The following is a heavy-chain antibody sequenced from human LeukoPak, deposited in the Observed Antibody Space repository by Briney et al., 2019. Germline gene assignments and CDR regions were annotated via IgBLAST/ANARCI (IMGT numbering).Heavy chain of an antibody. Sequence: SQTLSLTCAISGDSVSSNSAAWNWIRQSPSRGLEWLGRTYYRSKWYNDYAVSVKSRITINPDTSKNQFSLHLNSVTPEDTAVFYCARGSWYRALDSYYYYMDVWGKGTTVTVSS. CDR1: GDSVSSNSAA. V-gene: IGHV6-1*01. D-gene: IGHD6-13*01. CDR3: ARGSWYRALDSYYYYMDV. J-gene: IGHJ6*03. CDR2: TYYRSKWYN.